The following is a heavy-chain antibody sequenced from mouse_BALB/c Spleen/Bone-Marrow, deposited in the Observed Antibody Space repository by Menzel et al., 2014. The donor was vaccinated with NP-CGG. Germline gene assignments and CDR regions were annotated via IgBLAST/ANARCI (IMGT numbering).Heavy chain of an antibody. CDR1: GFNIKDTY. Sequence: EVQLQQSGAELVKPGAPVKLSCTASGFNIKDTYMHWVKQRPEQGLEWIGRIDPASGNTKYDPKFQGKATITADTSSNTAYLQLSSLTSEDTAVYYCAAYYRYLAWFAYWGQGTLVTVSA. CDR2: IDPASGNT. J-gene: IGHJ3*01. V-gene: IGHV14-3*02. CDR3: AAYYRYLAWFAY. D-gene: IGHD2-14*01.